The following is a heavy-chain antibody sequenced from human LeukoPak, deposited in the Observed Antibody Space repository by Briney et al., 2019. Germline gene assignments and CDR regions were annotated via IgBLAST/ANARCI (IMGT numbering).Heavy chain of an antibody. Sequence: PGGSLRLSCAASGFTFSTYAMSWVRQAPGKGLEWVSGISGSGGSTYYADSVKGRFTISRDNSKNTLYLRMNSLRAEDTAVYYCARSRGPNTFGGVHDYWGQGTLVTVSS. CDR1: GFTFSTYA. D-gene: IGHD3-16*01. CDR2: ISGSGGST. V-gene: IGHV3-23*01. CDR3: ARSRGPNTFGGVHDY. J-gene: IGHJ4*02.